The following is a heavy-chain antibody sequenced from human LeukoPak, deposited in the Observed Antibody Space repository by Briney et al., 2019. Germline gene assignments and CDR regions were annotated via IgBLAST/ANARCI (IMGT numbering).Heavy chain of an antibody. Sequence: GESLKISCKGSGYSFSDYWIGWVRQMPGRGLEWMGIMHPGYSDIRFSPSFQGQVTISAVKSISTVYLQWSSLQASDTAVYYCSRVGGQWIPLHWGQGTLLTVSS. J-gene: IGHJ4*02. D-gene: IGHD6-19*01. CDR2: MHPGYSDI. V-gene: IGHV5-51*01. CDR3: SRVGGQWIPLH. CDR1: GYSFSDYW.